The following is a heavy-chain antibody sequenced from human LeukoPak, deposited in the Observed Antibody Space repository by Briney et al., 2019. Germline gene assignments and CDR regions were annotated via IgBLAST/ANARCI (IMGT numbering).Heavy chain of an antibody. D-gene: IGHD3-22*01. Sequence: SETLSLTCAVYGGSFSGYYWSWIRQPPGKGLEWIGEINHSGSTNYNPSLKSRVTISVDTSKNQFSLKLSSVTAADTAVYYCARGWYRSYDSSGYSKPSDAFDIWGQGTMVTVSS. CDR1: GGSFSGYY. J-gene: IGHJ3*02. CDR3: ARGWYRSYDSSGYSKPSDAFDI. V-gene: IGHV4-34*01. CDR2: INHSGST.